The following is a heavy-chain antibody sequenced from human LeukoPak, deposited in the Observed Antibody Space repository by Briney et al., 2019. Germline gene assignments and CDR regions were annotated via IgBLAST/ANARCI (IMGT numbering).Heavy chain of an antibody. D-gene: IGHD6-19*01. CDR2: IGGSGGST. CDR1: GFTFSSYA. CDR3: AKAPLSGWYSKD. V-gene: IGHV3-23*01. J-gene: IGHJ1*01. Sequence: PGGSLRLSCAASGFTFSSYAMSWVRQAPGKGLEWVSAIGGSGGSTYYADSVKGRFTISRDNSKNTLYLQMNSLRAEDTAVYYCAKAPLSGWYSKDWGQGTLVTVSS.